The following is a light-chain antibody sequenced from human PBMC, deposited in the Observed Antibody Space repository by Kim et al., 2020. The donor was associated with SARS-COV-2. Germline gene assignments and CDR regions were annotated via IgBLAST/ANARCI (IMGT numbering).Light chain of an antibody. V-gene: IGKV1-39*01. CDR1: ESSSRY. CDR3: QQSYSTPVT. Sequence: LSASVGDRVTITCRASESSSRYLNWYQQKPGKAPNVLIYGASSLQSGVPSRFSGSGSGRDFSLTINSLQPEDFATYYCQQSYSTPVTFGQGTKLEI. CDR2: GAS. J-gene: IGKJ2*01.